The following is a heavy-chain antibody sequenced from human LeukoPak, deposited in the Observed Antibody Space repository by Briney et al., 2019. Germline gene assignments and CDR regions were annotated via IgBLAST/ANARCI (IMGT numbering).Heavy chain of an antibody. CDR3: ATIAAAGTYDY. V-gene: IGHV1-2*02. D-gene: IGHD6-13*01. Sequence: ASVKVSCKASGYTFTGYYMHWVRQAPGQGPEWMGWINPNSGGTSYAQKFQGRVTMTSDTSISTAYMELSRLRSDDTAVYYCATIAAAGTYDYWGQGTLVTVSS. CDR1: GYTFTGYY. CDR2: INPNSGGT. J-gene: IGHJ4*02.